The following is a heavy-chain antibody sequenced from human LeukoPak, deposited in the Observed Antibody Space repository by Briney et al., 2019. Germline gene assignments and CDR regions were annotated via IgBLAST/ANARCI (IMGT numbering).Heavy chain of an antibody. CDR2: ISSSGSTI. Sequence: GGSLRLSCAASGLTFSSYWMSWVRQAPGKGLEWVSYISSSGSTIYYADSVKGRFTISRDNAKNSLYLQMNSLRAEDTAVYYCAREQQLVPDAFDIWGQGTMVTVSS. CDR1: GLTFSSYW. J-gene: IGHJ3*02. V-gene: IGHV3-48*04. CDR3: AREQQLVPDAFDI. D-gene: IGHD6-13*01.